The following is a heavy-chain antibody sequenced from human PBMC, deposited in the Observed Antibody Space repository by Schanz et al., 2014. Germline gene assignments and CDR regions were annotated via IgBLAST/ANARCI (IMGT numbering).Heavy chain of an antibody. CDR3: ARDPYSASYFPSPPLYGLDV. J-gene: IGHJ6*02. Sequence: QVQLVQSGAEVKKPGSSVKVSCKASGDTFRSYTINWVRHAPGQGLEWMGRIIPITGITNYAQKFQGRVTFTADKSTSTAFLELTSLRSEDTAVYYCARDPYSASYFPSPPLYGLDVWGQGTTVTVSS. CDR1: GDTFRSYT. D-gene: IGHD1-26*01. CDR2: IIPITGIT. V-gene: IGHV1-69*08.